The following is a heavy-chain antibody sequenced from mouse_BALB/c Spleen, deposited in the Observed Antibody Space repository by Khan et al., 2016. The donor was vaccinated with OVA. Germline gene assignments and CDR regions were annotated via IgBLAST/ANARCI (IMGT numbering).Heavy chain of an antibody. V-gene: IGHV1-4*02. CDR1: GYTFSSNT. J-gene: IGHJ2*01. CDR3: ARRRGEYYCDY. Sequence: QVQLQQSAAELARPGASVKMSCKASGYTFSSNTMHWVKQRPGQGLEWIGYINPRSGYTEYNQKFKDKTTLTADTSSSTAYMQLSSLTSEDSAVYYCARRRGEYYCDYWGQGTTLTVSS. CDR2: INPRSGYT.